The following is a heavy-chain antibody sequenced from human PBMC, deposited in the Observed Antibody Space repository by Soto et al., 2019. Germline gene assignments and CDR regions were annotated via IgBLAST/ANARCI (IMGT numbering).Heavy chain of an antibody. CDR1: GFTFSSNG. Sequence: PGGSLRLSCAASGFTFSSNGMRWVRRAPGKGLEWVAVIRVSGSQTYYADSVKGRFTISRDNSKNTLYLQMNSLRAEDTAVYYCAKDLSPRDFWSGYYTPDYWGQGTLVTVSS. D-gene: IGHD3-3*01. J-gene: IGHJ4*02. CDR2: IRVSGSQT. V-gene: IGHV3-23*01. CDR3: AKDLSPRDFWSGYYTPDY.